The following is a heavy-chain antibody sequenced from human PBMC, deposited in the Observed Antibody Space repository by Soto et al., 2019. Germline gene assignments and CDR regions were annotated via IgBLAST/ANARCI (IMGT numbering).Heavy chain of an antibody. CDR3: ARQIYDSDTGPNFQYYFDS. V-gene: IGHV5-10-1*01. Sequence: PGESLKISCKGSGYSFAGYWITWVRQKPGKGLQWMGRIDPSDSQTYYSPSFRGHVTISATKSITTVFLQWSSLRASDTAMYYCARQIYDSDTGPNFQYYFDSWGQGTPVTVSS. D-gene: IGHD3-22*01. CDR2: IDPSDSQT. CDR1: GYSFAGYW. J-gene: IGHJ4*02.